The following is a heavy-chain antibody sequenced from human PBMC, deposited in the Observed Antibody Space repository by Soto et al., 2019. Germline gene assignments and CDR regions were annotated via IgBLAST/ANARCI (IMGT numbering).Heavy chain of an antibody. D-gene: IGHD6-19*01. Sequence: QVQVVQSGAEVKKPGASVKVSCKTSGYTFTNYHVHWVRQAPGQGLEWMGAINPNGGSTTYAKHLQGRVTMTSDSSTSTVYMEMGSLRSDGSAVYYCALPKNTLGWYNFWGQGTLVTVS. J-gene: IGHJ4*02. V-gene: IGHV1-46*01. CDR2: INPNGGST. CDR3: ALPKNTLGWYNF. CDR1: GYTFTNYH.